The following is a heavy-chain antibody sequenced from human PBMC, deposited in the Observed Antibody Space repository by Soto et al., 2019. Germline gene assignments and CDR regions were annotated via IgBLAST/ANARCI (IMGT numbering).Heavy chain of an antibody. CDR1: GFTFSSYG. CDR3: VKEGGFCSGGSCYSGYYYGMDV. J-gene: IGHJ6*02. Sequence: QVQMLESGGGVVQPGRSLRLSCAASGFTFSSYGMHWVRQAPGKGLEWVALISYDGNNQHYADSVKGRFTISRDNSKNTLYLQMNRLRVEDTAVYYCVKEGGFCSGGSCYSGYYYGMDVWGQGTPVTVSS. D-gene: IGHD2-15*01. V-gene: IGHV3-30*18. CDR2: ISYDGNNQ.